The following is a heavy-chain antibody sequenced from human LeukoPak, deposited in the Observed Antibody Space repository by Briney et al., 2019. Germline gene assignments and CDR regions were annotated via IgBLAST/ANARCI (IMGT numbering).Heavy chain of an antibody. V-gene: IGHV1-18*01. D-gene: IGHD1-26*01. CDR1: GYTFTSYG. Sequence: ASVKVSCKASGYTFTSYGITWVRQAPGQGLGWMGWISAHNGNTNYAQKVQGRVTMTTDTSTSTGYMELRSLRSDDTAVYYCARVGGELLRTDAFDIWGQGTMVTVSS. J-gene: IGHJ3*02. CDR2: ISAHNGNT. CDR3: ARVGGELLRTDAFDI.